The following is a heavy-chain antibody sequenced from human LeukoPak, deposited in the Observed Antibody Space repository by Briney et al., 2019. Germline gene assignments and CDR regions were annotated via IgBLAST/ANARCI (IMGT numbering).Heavy chain of an antibody. J-gene: IGHJ3*02. CDR1: GFTFSSYS. Sequence: GGSLRLSCAASGFTFSSYSMNWVRQAPGKGLGWVSYISSSGSTIYYADSVKGRFTISRDNAKNSLYLQMNSLRAEDTAVYYCATSQVAATGDAFDIWGQGTMVTVSS. CDR3: ATSQVAATGDAFDI. V-gene: IGHV3-48*04. CDR2: ISSSGSTI. D-gene: IGHD2-15*01.